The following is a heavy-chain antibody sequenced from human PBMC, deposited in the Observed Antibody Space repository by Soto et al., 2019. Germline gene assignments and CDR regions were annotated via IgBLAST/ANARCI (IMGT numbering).Heavy chain of an antibody. CDR1: GDSISSGGYS. D-gene: IGHD5-12*01. Sequence: QLQLEESGSGLVKPSQTVSLTCAVSGDSISSGGYSWSWIRQPPGKGLEWIGYIYHSGSTYYNPSLKSRVTISVDRSMNQFSLKLSSVTAADTAVYYCAAGGGLPRYYWGQGTLVTVSS. V-gene: IGHV4-30-2*01. CDR2: IYHSGST. CDR3: AAGGGLPRYY. J-gene: IGHJ4*02.